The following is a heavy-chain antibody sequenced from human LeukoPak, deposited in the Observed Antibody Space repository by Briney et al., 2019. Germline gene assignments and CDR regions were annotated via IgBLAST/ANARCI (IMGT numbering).Heavy chain of an antibody. J-gene: IGHJ4*02. CDR1: GFTLSSYS. CDR2: IKQDGSEK. V-gene: IGHV3-7*01. D-gene: IGHD4-17*01. CDR3: AREGPSVTPYY. Sequence: GGSLRLSCAASGFTLSSYSMNWVRQAPGKGLEWVANIKQDGSEKYYVDSVKGRFAISRDNAKNSLYLQMNSLRAEDTAVYYCAREGPSVTPYYWGQGTLVTVSS.